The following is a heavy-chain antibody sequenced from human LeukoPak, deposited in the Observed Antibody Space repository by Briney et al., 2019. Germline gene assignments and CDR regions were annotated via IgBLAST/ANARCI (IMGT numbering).Heavy chain of an antibody. D-gene: IGHD2-8*02. V-gene: IGHV4-61*02. Sequence: SQTLSLTCIVSGGSISSGSYYWSWIRQSAGKGLEWIGRIYTTGSTNYNPSLKSRVTISVDTSKNQFSLKLSSVTAADTAVYYCAREPPYWYYFDYWGQGTLVTVSS. J-gene: IGHJ4*02. CDR1: GGSISSGSYY. CDR3: AREPPYWYYFDY. CDR2: IYTTGST.